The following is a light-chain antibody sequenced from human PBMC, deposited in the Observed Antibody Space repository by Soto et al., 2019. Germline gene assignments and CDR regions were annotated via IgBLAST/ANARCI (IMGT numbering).Light chain of an antibody. V-gene: IGKV3-20*01. CDR2: DAS. J-gene: IGKJ1*01. CDR1: QSVSTY. CDR3: QQYGSTPRT. Sequence: EIVLTQSPGTLSLSPGERATLSCRASQSVSTYLAWYQHKPGQAPRLLIYDASRRATGIPDRFSGSGSGTDFTLTISRLEPEDFAVYYCQQYGSTPRTFGQGTKVDIK.